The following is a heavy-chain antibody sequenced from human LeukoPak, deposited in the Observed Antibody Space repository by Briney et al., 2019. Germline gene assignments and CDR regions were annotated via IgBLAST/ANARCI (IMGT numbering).Heavy chain of an antibody. CDR1: GFSFNNYA. V-gene: IGHV3-30*02. D-gene: IGHD3-22*01. CDR2: IGYDESNK. J-gene: IGHJ4*02. Sequence: TGGSLRLSCAASGFSFNNYAMHWVRQAPGKGLEGVAFIGYDESNKYYGDSVKGRFTISRDNSKNTLYLQMNSLRTEDTAVYYCAKNTTGLYDSSGWGVNWGQGTLVTVSS. CDR3: AKNTTGLYDSSGWGVN.